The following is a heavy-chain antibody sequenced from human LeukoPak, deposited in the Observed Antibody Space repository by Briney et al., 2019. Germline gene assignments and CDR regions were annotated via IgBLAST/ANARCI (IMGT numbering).Heavy chain of an antibody. CDR1: GFTFSSHA. J-gene: IGHJ6*02. CDR2: ISYDGSNK. V-gene: IGHV3-30-3*01. CDR3: ARDRHHIAAAPYGMDV. Sequence: GGSLRLSCAASGFTFSSHAMHWVRQAPGEGLEWVAVISYDGSNKYYADSVKGRFTISRDNSKNTLYLQMNSLRAEDTAVYYCARDRHHIAAAPYGMDVWGQGTTVTVSS. D-gene: IGHD6-13*01.